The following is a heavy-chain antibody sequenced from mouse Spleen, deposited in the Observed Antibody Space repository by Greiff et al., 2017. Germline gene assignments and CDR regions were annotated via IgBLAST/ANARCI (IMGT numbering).Heavy chain of an antibody. D-gene: IGHD1-1*01. CDR1: GYTFTGYW. CDR3: ARGIIITTVVATRAMDY. Sequence: VKLQESGAELMKPGASVKLSCKATGYTFTGYWIEWVKQRPGHGLEWIGEILPGSGSTNYNEKFKGKATFTADTSSNTAYMQLSSLTTEDSAIYYCARGIIITTVVATRAMDYWGQGTSVTVSS. J-gene: IGHJ4*01. CDR2: ILPGSGST. V-gene: IGHV1-9*01.